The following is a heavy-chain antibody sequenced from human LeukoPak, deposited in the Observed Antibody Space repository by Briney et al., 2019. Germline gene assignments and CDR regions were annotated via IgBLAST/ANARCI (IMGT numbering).Heavy chain of an antibody. CDR3: ARVARAAAGTPMFDY. CDR2: IYHSGST. D-gene: IGHD6-13*01. Sequence: SETLFLTCAVSGGSISSGGYSWSWIRQPPGKGLEWIGYIYHSGSTYYNPSLKSRVTISVDRSKNQFSLKLSSVTAADTAVYYCARVARAAAGTPMFDYWGQGTLVTVSS. CDR1: GGSISSGGYS. J-gene: IGHJ4*02. V-gene: IGHV4-30-2*01.